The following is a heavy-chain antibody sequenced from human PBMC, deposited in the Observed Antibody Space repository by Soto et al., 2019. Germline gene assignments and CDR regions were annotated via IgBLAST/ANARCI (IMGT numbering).Heavy chain of an antibody. CDR2: IYYGGST. J-gene: IGHJ3*02. Sequence: SETLSLTCSVSGASVTSPEHSWTWIRQSPGKGLEWIGYIYYGGSTVYNPSLEGRSTVSLDTSKNQFSLKLRFVPAADTAVYYCARAVGGGYCSGCSCYSRAFDIWGKGTMVT. CDR3: ARAVGGGYCSGCSCYSRAFDI. CDR1: GASVTSPEHS. V-gene: IGHV4-30-4*01. D-gene: IGHD2-15*01.